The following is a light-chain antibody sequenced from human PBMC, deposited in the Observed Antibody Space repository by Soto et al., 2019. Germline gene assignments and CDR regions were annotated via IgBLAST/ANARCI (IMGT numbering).Light chain of an antibody. CDR1: QSVSSSY. CDR3: HHYGRSPYT. CDR2: RAS. J-gene: IGKJ2*01. V-gene: IGKV3-20*01. Sequence: EIVLTQSPGTLSLSPGERATLSCRASQSVSSSYLAWYQQKPGQAPRLLIYRASNRATGIPDRFSGSGTGTDFTLTISRLEPEDFAVYYCHHYGRSPYTFGQGTKLEIK.